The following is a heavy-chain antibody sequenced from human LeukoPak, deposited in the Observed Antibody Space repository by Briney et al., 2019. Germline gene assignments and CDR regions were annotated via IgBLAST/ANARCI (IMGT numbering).Heavy chain of an antibody. CDR2: INPNSGGT. CDR1: GYTFTGYY. D-gene: IGHD3-9*01. J-gene: IGHJ4*02. V-gene: IGHV1-2*02. Sequence: ASVKVSCKASGYTFTGYYMHWVRQAPGQGLEWMGWINPNSGGTNYAQKFQGRVTMTRDTSISTAYMELSSLRSEDMAVYYCARSQRGYDILTGYDYWGQGTLVTVSS. CDR3: ARSQRGYDILTGYDY.